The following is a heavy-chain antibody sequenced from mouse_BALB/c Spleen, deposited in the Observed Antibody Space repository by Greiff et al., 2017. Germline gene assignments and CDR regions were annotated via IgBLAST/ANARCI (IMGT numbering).Heavy chain of an antibody. V-gene: IGHV5-6-5*01. CDR3: ARITAVTQAMDY. Sequence: VQLKESGGSLVKPGGSLKLSCAASGFTFSSYAMSWVRQTPEKRLEWVASISSGGSTYYPDSVKGRFTISRDNARNILYLQMSSLRSEDTAMYYCARITAVTQAMDYWGQGTSVTVSS. J-gene: IGHJ4*01. CDR2: ISSGGST. D-gene: IGHD1-1*01. CDR1: GFTFSSYA.